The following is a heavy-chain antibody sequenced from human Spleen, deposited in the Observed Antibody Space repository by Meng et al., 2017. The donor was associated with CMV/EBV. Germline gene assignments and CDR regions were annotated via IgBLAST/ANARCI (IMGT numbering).Heavy chain of an antibody. V-gene: IGHV3-30*02. CDR1: GFTFSNYA. D-gene: IGHD3-22*01. CDR3: AKDLYDSSGDRMFDY. J-gene: IGHJ4*02. Sequence: GESLKISCAASGFTFSNYAMHWVRQAPGKGLEWVAFIRYDVSNKLYADSVKGRFTISRDNSKNTLYLQMNSLRAEDTAVYYCAKDLYDSSGDRMFDYWGQGTLVTVSS. CDR2: IRYDVSNK.